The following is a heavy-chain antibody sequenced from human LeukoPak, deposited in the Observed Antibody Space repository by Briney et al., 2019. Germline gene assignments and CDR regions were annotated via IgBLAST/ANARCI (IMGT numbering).Heavy chain of an antibody. V-gene: IGHV5-51*01. CDR3: ARRSAGTYDY. D-gene: IGHD6-13*01. CDR2: INPGDSDT. Sequence: GESLKISCKASGSSFTTYWIGWVRQMPGKGLEWMGIINPGDSDTTYSPSLHGQATISADTSISTAYLQWSSLKASDTAMYYCARRSAGTYDYWGQGTLVTVSS. J-gene: IGHJ4*02. CDR1: GSSFTTYW.